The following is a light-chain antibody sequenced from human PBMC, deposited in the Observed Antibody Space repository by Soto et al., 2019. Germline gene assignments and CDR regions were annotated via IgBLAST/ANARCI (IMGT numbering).Light chain of an antibody. Sequence: IQMTQSPSSLSASVGDRVTITCRASQRIYRFVNWYQQRPGKAPSLLIYDASTLQGGVPPRFSGSGSGTDFALTITDLQPEYFATYYFQQCNDFPYTFGQGPSLEI. CDR2: DAS. CDR3: QQCNDFPYT. J-gene: IGKJ2*01. CDR1: QRIYRF. V-gene: IGKV1-39*01.